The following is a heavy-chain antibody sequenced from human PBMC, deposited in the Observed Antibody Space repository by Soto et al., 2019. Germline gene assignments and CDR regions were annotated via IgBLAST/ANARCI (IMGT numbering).Heavy chain of an antibody. Sequence: EVQLVESGGGLVQPGGSLRLSCAASGLIFSSYWMTWVRQAPGKGLEWVANVKHNGREKYYVDSVKGRFTISRDNAKNSVYLQMNSLRAEDTAAYYCAEGGSYHDYWGQGTLVTVFS. CDR2: VKHNGREK. D-gene: IGHD1-26*01. CDR3: AEGGSYHDY. J-gene: IGHJ4*02. V-gene: IGHV3-7*05. CDR1: GLIFSSYW.